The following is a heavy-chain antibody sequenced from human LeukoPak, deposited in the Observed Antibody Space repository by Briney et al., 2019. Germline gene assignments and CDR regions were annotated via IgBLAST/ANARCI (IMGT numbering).Heavy chain of an antibody. CDR1: GYTFTGYN. V-gene: IGHV1-2*02. Sequence: GASVKLSCKASGYTFTGYNMHWVRQAPGQGLEWMGWINPNSGGTNYARKFQGRVTMTRNTSISTAYMELSRLRSDDTAVYYCVRESEQWLVRGIGYWGQGTLVTVSS. CDR2: INPNSGGT. J-gene: IGHJ4*02. D-gene: IGHD6-19*01. CDR3: VRESEQWLVRGIGY.